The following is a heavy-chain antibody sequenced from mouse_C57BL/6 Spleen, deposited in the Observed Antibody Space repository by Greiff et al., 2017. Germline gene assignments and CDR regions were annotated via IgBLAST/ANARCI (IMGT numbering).Heavy chain of an antibody. V-gene: IGHV3-6*01. CDR3: AVGPYSNYAWFAY. CDR2: ISYDGST. CDR1: GYSITSGYY. J-gene: IGHJ3*01. D-gene: IGHD2-5*01. Sequence: EVQLQESGPGLVKPSQSLSLTCSVTGYSITSGYYWNWIRQFPGNKLEWMGYISYDGSTNYNPSLKNRISITRDTSKNPFFLKLNSVTTEDTATYYCAVGPYSNYAWFAYWGQGTLVTVSA.